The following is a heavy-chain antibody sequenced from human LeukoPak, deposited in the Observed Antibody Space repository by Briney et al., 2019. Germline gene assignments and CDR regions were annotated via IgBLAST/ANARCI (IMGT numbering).Heavy chain of an antibody. CDR3: ARSDCSSTSCYRSDAFDI. V-gene: IGHV3-30*04. D-gene: IGHD2-2*01. J-gene: IGHJ3*02. CDR1: GFTLSSYA. Sequence: GRSLRLSCAASGFTLSSYAMPWVRQAPGKGLEWVAGISYDGSNKYYADSVKGRFTISRDNSKNTLYLQMNSLRAEDTAVYYCARSDCSSTSCYRSDAFDIWGQGTMVTVSS. CDR2: ISYDGSNK.